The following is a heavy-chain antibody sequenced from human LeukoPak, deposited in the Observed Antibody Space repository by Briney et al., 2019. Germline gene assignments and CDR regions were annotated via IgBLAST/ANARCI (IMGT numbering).Heavy chain of an antibody. J-gene: IGHJ6*03. CDR2: ISYDGSNK. CDR1: GFTFSSYA. D-gene: IGHD6-19*01. Sequence: GGSLRLSCAASGFTFSSYAMDWVRQAPGKGLEWVAVISYDGSNKYYADSVKGRFTISRDNSKNTLYLQMNSLRAEDTAVYYCGSSGWNYYYYYYMDVWGKGTTVTISS. V-gene: IGHV3-30*04. CDR3: GSSGWNYYYYYYMDV.